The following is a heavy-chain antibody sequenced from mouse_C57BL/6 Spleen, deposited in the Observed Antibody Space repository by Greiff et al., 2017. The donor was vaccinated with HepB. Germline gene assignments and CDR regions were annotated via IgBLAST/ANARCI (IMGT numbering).Heavy chain of an antibody. CDR3: AREKFNYGSSYPDY. J-gene: IGHJ2*01. CDR1: GYTFTDYY. CDR2: IYPGSGNT. Sequence: VQLQQSGAELVRPGASVKLSCKASGYTFTDYYINWVKQRPGQGLEWIARIYPGSGNTYYNEKFKGKATLTAEKSSSTAYMQLSSLTSEDSAVYFCAREKFNYGSSYPDYWGQGTTLTVSS. D-gene: IGHD1-1*01. V-gene: IGHV1-76*01.